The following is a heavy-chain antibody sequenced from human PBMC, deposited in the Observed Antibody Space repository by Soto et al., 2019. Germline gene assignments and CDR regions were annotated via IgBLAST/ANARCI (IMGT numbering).Heavy chain of an antibody. CDR1: GFTFSSYS. Sequence: EVQLTESGGGLVQPGGSLRLSCAASGFTFSSYSMTWVRQAPGKGREWVSGISDSGGKTWYADSVKGRFTISRDNSKIPLFLQMNSLRAEVTAVYSCSKWAGFGDAWGQGTLVTVSS. CDR2: ISDSGGKT. D-gene: IGHD3-10*01. CDR3: SKWAGFGDA. V-gene: IGHV3-23*01. J-gene: IGHJ5*02.